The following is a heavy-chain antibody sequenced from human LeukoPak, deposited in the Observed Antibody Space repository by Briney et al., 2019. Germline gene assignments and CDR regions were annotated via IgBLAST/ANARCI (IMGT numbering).Heavy chain of an antibody. CDR1: GFTLDDYA. Sequence: PGRSLRLSCTASGFTLDDYAVHWVRQAPGKGLEWVSAISGSGGSTYYADSVKGRFTIPRDNSKNTLYLQMNSLRAEDTAVYYCAKDQSSYSSGWPWIILAFDIWGQGTMVTVSS. V-gene: IGHV3-23*01. CDR3: AKDQSSYSSGWPWIILAFDI. CDR2: ISGSGGST. D-gene: IGHD6-19*01. J-gene: IGHJ3*02.